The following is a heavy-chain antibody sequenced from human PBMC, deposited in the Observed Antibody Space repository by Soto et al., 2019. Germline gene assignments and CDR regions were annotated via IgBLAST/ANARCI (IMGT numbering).Heavy chain of an antibody. Sequence: GGSLRLSCAASGFTFSNAWMSWVRQAPGKGLEWVGRIKGEADGGTTDYDAPVKGRITISRDHSKDTLNLQMNSLKTDDTAVYYCTTGLSNDYYNFDYWGQGTPVTVSS. V-gene: IGHV3-15*01. CDR3: TTGLSNDYYNFDY. D-gene: IGHD3-10*01. J-gene: IGHJ4*02. CDR1: GFTFSNAW. CDR2: IKGEADGGTT.